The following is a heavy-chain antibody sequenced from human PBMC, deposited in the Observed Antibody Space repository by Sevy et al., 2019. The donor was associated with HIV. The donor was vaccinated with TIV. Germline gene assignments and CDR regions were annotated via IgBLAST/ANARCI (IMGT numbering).Heavy chain of an antibody. CDR2: ISSRGGST. CDR3: AKEDLRGFDP. J-gene: IGHJ5*02. D-gene: IGHD3-10*01. CDR1: GFTFISYT. V-gene: IGHV3-23*01. Sequence: GGSLRLSCAASGFTFISYTISWVRQAPGKGLEWVSAISSRGGSTYYADSGKGRFRISRDNSNKRVYLQMGSLRGEDTAVYYCAKEDLRGFDPWGQGTLVTVSS.